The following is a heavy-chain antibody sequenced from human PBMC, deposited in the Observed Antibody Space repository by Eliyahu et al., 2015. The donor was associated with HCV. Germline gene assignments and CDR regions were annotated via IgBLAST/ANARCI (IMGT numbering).Heavy chain of an antibody. CDR3: AREAERWGPTYYFDS. CDR1: GYSISVDSY. CDR2: VHSSGTT. Sequence: QVQLQESGPGLVKPSETLSLTCSVSGYSISVDSYWAWIRQPPGGGLEWIGTVHSSGTTYYNPSLRSRVSISVDASKNHFSLKVSSVTAADTAVYYCAREAERWGPTYYFDSWGQGTRLTVSS. D-gene: IGHD3-16*01. J-gene: IGHJ4*02. V-gene: IGHV4-38-2*02.